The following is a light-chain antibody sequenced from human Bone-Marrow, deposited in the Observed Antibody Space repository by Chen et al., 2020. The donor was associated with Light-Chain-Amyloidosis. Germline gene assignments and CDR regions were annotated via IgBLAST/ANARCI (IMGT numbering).Light chain of an antibody. Sequence: SYVLTQPSSVSVAPGQTATIACGGNNIGSTSVHWYQQTPDQAPLLVVYDDSDRPSGIHERFAGSNSANTATMTSSRVEDGDEADYYFQVWDRSSDRPVFGGGTKLTVL. CDR2: DDS. V-gene: IGLV3-21*02. CDR3: QVWDRSSDRPV. CDR1: NIGSTS. J-gene: IGLJ3*02.